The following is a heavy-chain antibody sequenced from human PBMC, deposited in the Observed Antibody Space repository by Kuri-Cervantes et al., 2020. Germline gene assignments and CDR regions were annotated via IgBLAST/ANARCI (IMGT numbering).Heavy chain of an antibody. CDR3: ARGMYCSSTSCSFDY. J-gene: IGHJ4*02. CDR2: ISSSGSTI. CDR1: GFTFSDYY. Sequence: GGSLRLSCAASGFTFSDYYMSWIRQAPGKGLEWVSYISSSGSTIYYADSVKGRFTISRDNAKNSLYLQMNSLRAEDTAVYYCARGMYCSSTSCSFDYWGQGTLVTVSS. V-gene: IGHV3-11*01. D-gene: IGHD2-2*01.